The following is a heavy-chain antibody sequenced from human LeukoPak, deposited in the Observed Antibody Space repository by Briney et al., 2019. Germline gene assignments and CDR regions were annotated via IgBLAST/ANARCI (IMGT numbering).Heavy chain of an antibody. CDR3: ARQGRANSPAYQREFDY. CDR1: GYTFSSYW. Sequence: GESLKISCKGSGYTFSSYWIGWVRQMPGKGLEWMGMIYPGDSDTKYSPSFQGQVTISADKSITTAFLQWSSLKASDTAVYYCARQGRANSPAYQREFDYWGQGTLVTVSS. D-gene: IGHD4/OR15-4a*01. V-gene: IGHV5-51*01. J-gene: IGHJ4*02. CDR2: IYPGDSDT.